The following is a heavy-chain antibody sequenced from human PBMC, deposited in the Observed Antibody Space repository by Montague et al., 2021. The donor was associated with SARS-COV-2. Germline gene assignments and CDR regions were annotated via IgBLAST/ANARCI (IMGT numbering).Heavy chain of an antibody. Sequence: SETLSLTCAVHGGSFSTYSWDWIRQPPGKGLEWIGEIHHGGSTNYNPSLKSRVTISADTSKNQFSLKLTSVAAADTAVYYCASLGDRVVPSPILGVGPYYSFYYMDVWGKGTTVTGSS. CDR1: GGSFSTYS. CDR3: ASLGDRVVPSPILGVGPYYSFYYMDV. D-gene: IGHD3-10*01. CDR2: IHHGGST. J-gene: IGHJ6*03. V-gene: IGHV4-34*01.